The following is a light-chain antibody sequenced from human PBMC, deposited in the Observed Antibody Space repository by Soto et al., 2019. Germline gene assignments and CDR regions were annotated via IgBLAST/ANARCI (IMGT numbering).Light chain of an antibody. Sequence: DIQMTQSPSSLSASVGDRVTITCRASQGISNYLAWYQQQPGKVPKLLIYVASALKSGVPSRFSGSGSGTDFTLTISSLQPEDVETYYCQKYNSAPWTFGKGTKVEIK. CDR3: QKYNSAPWT. J-gene: IGKJ1*01. CDR2: VAS. V-gene: IGKV1-27*01. CDR1: QGISNY.